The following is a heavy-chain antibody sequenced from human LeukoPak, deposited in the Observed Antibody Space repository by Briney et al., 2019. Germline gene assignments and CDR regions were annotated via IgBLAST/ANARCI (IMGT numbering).Heavy chain of an antibody. CDR1: GFTFSSYD. D-gene: IGHD2-8*01. Sequence: GGSLRLSCAASGFTFSSYDMLWVRQAPGKGLEWVAVISYDGSNKYYADSVKGRFTISRDNSKNTLSLQMHSLRAEDTAVYYCAKSARFCTNDVCYTNYYYGMDVWGQGTTVTVSS. V-gene: IGHV3-30*18. J-gene: IGHJ6*02. CDR3: AKSARFCTNDVCYTNYYYGMDV. CDR2: ISYDGSNK.